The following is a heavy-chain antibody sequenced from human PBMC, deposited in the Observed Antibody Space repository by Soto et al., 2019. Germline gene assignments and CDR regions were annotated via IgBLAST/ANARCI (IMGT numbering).Heavy chain of an antibody. V-gene: IGHV1-3*01. CDR1: GYRIADYT. CDR3: ARDFGSPSSPFDY. CDR2: IAAGNGNT. D-gene: IGHD6-6*01. Sequence: ALVKVSCKASGYRIADYTIHWVRQAPGHGLEWMGWIAAGNGNTRFSQKFQGRLTITWDTPANIAYMELSSLRSEDTSLYYCARDFGSPSSPFDYWGQGTLVTVSS. J-gene: IGHJ4*02.